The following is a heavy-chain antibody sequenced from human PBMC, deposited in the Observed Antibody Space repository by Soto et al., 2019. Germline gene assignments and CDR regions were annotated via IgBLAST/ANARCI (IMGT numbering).Heavy chain of an antibody. D-gene: IGHD6-6*01. J-gene: IGHJ5*02. CDR2: ISPFNGNT. Sequence: ASVKVSCKASGYTFTSYGISWVRQAPGQGLEWMGGISPFNGNTNYAQKFQGRVTMTADESTSTAYMELSSLRSEDTAVYYCASDSSSSGPLRFDPWGQGTLVTVSS. V-gene: IGHV1-18*01. CDR3: ASDSSSSGPLRFDP. CDR1: GYTFTSYG.